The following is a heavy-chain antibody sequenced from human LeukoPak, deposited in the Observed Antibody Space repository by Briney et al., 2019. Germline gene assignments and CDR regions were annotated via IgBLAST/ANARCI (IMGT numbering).Heavy chain of an antibody. D-gene: IGHD2-2*01. V-gene: IGHV4-4*07. CDR2: IYTSGST. CDR1: GGSISSYY. Sequence: SETLSLTCTVSGGSISSYYWSWLRQPAGKGLEWIGRIYTSGSTNYNPSLKSRVTMSVDTSKNQFSLKLSSVTAADTAVYYCARGPSRGYCSSTSCYNWFDPWGQGTLVTVSS. J-gene: IGHJ5*02. CDR3: ARGPSRGYCSSTSCYNWFDP.